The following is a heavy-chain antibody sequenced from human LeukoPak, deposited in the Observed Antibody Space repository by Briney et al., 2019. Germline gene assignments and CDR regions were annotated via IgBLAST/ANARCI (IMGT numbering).Heavy chain of an antibody. V-gene: IGHV1-8*01. Sequence: ASVKVSCKASGYSFTSYDINWVRQATGQGLEWMGWMNPNSGNTGYAQNFQGRVTTTRSTSTSTAYMELSSLRSVDTAVYYCARVQRVKFPLKYYFDYWGQGTLVTVSS. J-gene: IGHJ4*02. CDR2: MNPNSGNT. CDR1: GYSFTSYD. D-gene: IGHD3-10*01. CDR3: ARVQRVKFPLKYYFDY.